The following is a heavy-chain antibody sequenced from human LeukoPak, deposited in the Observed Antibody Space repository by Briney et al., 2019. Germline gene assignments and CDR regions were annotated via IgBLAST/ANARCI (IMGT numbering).Heavy chain of an antibody. Sequence: GRSLRLSCAASGFTLSSYGMHWVRQAPGKGLEWVALISYDGSNKHYADSVKGRFTISRDNAKNTLYLQMNSLTTEDTAVYYCAKEVDTAIFLIDYWGQGTLVTVSS. CDR2: ISYDGSNK. V-gene: IGHV3-30*18. CDR1: GFTLSSYG. D-gene: IGHD5-18*01. J-gene: IGHJ4*02. CDR3: AKEVDTAIFLIDY.